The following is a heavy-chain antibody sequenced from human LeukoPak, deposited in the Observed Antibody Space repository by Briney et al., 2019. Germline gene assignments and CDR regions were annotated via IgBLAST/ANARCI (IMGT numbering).Heavy chain of an antibody. CDR1: GYTFTSYG. Sequence: GASVKVSCKASGYTFTSYGISWGRQAPEQGLEWMGWISAYSGNTNYAQKLQGRVTMTTDTSTSTAYMELRSLRSDDTAVYYCARDPPQGWFDPWGQGTLVTVSS. CDR2: ISAYSGNT. V-gene: IGHV1-18*01. CDR3: ARDPPQGWFDP. J-gene: IGHJ5*02.